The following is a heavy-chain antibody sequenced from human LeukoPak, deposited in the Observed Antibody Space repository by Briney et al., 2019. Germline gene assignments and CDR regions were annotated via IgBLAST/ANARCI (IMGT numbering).Heavy chain of an antibody. D-gene: IGHD4-11*01. V-gene: IGHV5-51*01. J-gene: IGHJ4*02. CDR2: IYPDDSDT. Sequence: GESLKISCKGSGYCFTTYWIGWVRQMPGKGLEWMGIIYPDDSDTRSSPSFRGQVTISADKSISTAYLQWSSLKASDSAMYYCARLDDYTLDYWGQGALVTVSS. CDR3: ARLDDYTLDY. CDR1: GYCFTTYW.